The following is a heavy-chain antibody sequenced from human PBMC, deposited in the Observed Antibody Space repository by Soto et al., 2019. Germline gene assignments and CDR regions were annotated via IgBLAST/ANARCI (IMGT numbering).Heavy chain of an antibody. CDR1: GFTFSNAW. CDR2: IKSKTDGGTT. D-gene: IGHD2-2*01. Sequence: PGGSLRLSCAASGFTFSNAWMNWVRQAPGKGLEWVGRIKSKTDGGTTDYAAPVKGRFTISRDDSKNTLYLQMNSLKTEDTAVYYCTTDEALGYCISTSCYAYYYYGMDVWGQGTTVTVSS. V-gene: IGHV3-15*07. CDR3: TTDEALGYCISTSCYAYYYYGMDV. J-gene: IGHJ6*02.